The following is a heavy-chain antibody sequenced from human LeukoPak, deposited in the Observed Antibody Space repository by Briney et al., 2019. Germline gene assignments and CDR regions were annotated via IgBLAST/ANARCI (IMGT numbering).Heavy chain of an antibody. CDR3: ARGVLPDY. D-gene: IGHD1-14*01. J-gene: IGHJ4*02. V-gene: IGHV4-34*01. CDR2: INHSGGT. Sequence: SETLSLTCAVYGGSFSGYYWSWIRQPPGKGLEWIGEINHSGGTNYNPSLKSRVTISVDTSKNQFSLKLSSVTAADTAVYYCARGVLPDYWGQGTLVTVSS. CDR1: GGSFSGYY.